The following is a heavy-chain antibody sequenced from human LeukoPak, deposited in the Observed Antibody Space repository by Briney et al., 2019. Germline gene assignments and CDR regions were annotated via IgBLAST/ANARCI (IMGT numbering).Heavy chain of an antibody. Sequence: GGSLRLSCAVSGISFSSYWMSWVRQVPGKGLEWVANINEYGSERQYLDSVKGRFTVSRDNSKNSLYLQMDSLRDEDTAVYYCARHTDLAFDCRGQGTLVTVSS. D-gene: IGHD2-21*02. V-gene: IGHV3-7*01. CDR1: GISFSSYW. J-gene: IGHJ4*02. CDR2: INEYGSER. CDR3: ARHTDLAFDC.